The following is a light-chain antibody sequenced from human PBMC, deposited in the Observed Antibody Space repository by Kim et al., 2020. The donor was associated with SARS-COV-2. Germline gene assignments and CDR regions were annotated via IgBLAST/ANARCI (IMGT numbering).Light chain of an antibody. CDR1: QSVSSN. Sequence: VAPGQSATLSCRASQSVSSNLAWYQQKPGQAPRLLIYGASTRATGIPARFSGSGSGTEFTLTISSLQSEDFAVYYCQQYNNRPLTFGGGTKVDIK. CDR3: QQYNNRPLT. CDR2: GAS. V-gene: IGKV3-15*01. J-gene: IGKJ4*01.